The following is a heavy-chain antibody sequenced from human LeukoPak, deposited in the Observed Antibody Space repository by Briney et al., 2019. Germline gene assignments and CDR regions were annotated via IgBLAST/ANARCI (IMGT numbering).Heavy chain of an antibody. CDR3: AKGGTTVVDY. J-gene: IGHJ4*02. CDR2: INSDGSGT. V-gene: IGHV3-74*01. Sequence: GGSLRLSCAASGLTISNYWMHWVRQAPGKGLVWVARINSDGSGTTYADSVKGRFTISRDNAKNTLCLQMNSLRDEDTAVYYCAKGGTTVVDYWGQGTLVTVSS. CDR1: GLTISNYW. D-gene: IGHD4-23*01.